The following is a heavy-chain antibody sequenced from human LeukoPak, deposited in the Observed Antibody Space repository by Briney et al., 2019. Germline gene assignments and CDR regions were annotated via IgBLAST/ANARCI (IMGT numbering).Heavy chain of an antibody. J-gene: IGHJ3*02. CDR3: ARSRHLGWNDAFDI. V-gene: IGHV1-69*13. D-gene: IGHD1-1*01. CDR2: IIPIFGTA. CDR1: GGTFSSYA. Sequence: ASVKVSCKASGGTFSSYAISWVRQAPGQGLEWMGGIIPIFGTANYAQKFQGRVTITADESTSTAYMELSSLRSEDTAVYYCARSRHLGWNDAFDIWGQGTMVTVS.